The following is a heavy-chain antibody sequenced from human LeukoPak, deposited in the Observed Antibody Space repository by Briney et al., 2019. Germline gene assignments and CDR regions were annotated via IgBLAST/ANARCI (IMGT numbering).Heavy chain of an antibody. CDR2: FDPEDGET. D-gene: IGHD6-6*01. CDR3: ATPGPYSSSSFGY. V-gene: IGHV1-24*01. J-gene: IGHJ4*02. Sequence: ASVKVSCMVSGYTLTELSMHWVRQAPGKGLEWMGGFDPEDGETIYAQKFQGRVTMTEDTSTDTASMELSSLRSEDTAVYYCATPGPYSSSSFGYWGQGTLVTVSS. CDR1: GYTLTELS.